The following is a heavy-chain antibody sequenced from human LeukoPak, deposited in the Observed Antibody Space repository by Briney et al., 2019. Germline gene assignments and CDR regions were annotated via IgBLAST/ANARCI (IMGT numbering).Heavy chain of an antibody. J-gene: IGHJ4*02. CDR2: ISSSGSYI. CDR1: GFTFSSYS. CDR3: VRVTHSSYSYGYGHGDY. D-gene: IGHD5-18*01. Sequence: GGSLRLSCAASGFTFSSYSVNWVRQAPGKGLAWVSSISSSGSYIYYADSVKGRFTFSRDNAKNSLYLQMNSLRVEDTAVYYCVRVTHSSYSYGYGHGDYWGQGTLVTVSS. V-gene: IGHV3-21*01.